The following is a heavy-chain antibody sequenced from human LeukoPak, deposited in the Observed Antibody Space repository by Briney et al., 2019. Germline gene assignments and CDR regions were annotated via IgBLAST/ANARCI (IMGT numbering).Heavy chain of an antibody. CDR1: GFTFDDYG. J-gene: IGHJ4*02. CDR2: INWNGGST. CDR3: ARDSSGWENDY. V-gene: IGHV3-20*04. D-gene: IGHD6-19*01. Sequence: GGSLRLSCAASGFTFDDYGMSWFGQVQGKGLEWVSGINWNGGSTGYADSVKGRFTISRDNAKNSLYLQMNSLRAEDTALYYCARDSSGWENDYWGQGTLVTVSS.